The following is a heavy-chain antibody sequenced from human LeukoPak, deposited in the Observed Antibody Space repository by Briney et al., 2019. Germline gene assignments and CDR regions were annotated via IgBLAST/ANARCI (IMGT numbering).Heavy chain of an antibody. CDR3: ASRYCSSTSCFDY. CDR2: IKQDGSEK. Sequence: GGSLRVSCAASGFTFSSYWMSWVRQAPGKGLEWVANIKQDGSEKYYVDSVKGRFTISRDNAKNSLYLQMNSLRAEDTAVYYCASRYCSSTSCFDYWGQGTLVTVSS. CDR1: GFTFSSYW. J-gene: IGHJ4*02. V-gene: IGHV3-7*01. D-gene: IGHD2-2*01.